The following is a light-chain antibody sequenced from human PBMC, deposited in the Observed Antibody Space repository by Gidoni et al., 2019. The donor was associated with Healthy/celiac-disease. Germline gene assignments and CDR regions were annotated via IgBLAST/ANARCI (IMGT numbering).Light chain of an antibody. Sequence: QSALPQPASVSGSPGQSITIPCTGTSSDVGSYNLVSWYQQHPGKAPKLMIYEGSKRPSGVSNRVSGSKSGNTASLTISGLQAEDEADYYCCSYAGSSTWVFGGGTKLTV. J-gene: IGLJ3*02. V-gene: IGLV2-23*01. CDR3: CSYAGSSTWV. CDR2: EGS. CDR1: SSDVGSYNL.